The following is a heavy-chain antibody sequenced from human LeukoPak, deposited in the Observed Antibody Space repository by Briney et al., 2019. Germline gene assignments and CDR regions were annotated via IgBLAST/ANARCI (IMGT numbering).Heavy chain of an antibody. Sequence: PGGSLRLSCAASGFTFSSYAMSWVRQAPGKGLEWVSAISGSGGSTYYADSVKGRFTISRDNSKNTLYLQMNSLRAEDTAVYYCAKDRWIQLWLPPYFDYWGQGTLVTVSS. CDR1: GFTFSSYA. D-gene: IGHD5-18*01. CDR2: ISGSGGST. CDR3: AKDRWIQLWLPPYFDY. V-gene: IGHV3-23*01. J-gene: IGHJ4*02.